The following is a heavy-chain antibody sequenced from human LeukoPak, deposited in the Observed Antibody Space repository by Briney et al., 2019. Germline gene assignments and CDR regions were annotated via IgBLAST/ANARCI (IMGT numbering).Heavy chain of an antibody. CDR3: AKIGPHLYYDILTGPLPGAGYFDY. CDR2: IRYDGSNK. Sequence: GGSLRLSCAASGFTFSSYGVHWVRQAPGKGLEWVAFIRYDGSNKYYADSVKGRFTISRDNSKNTLYLQMNSLRAEDTAVYYCAKIGPHLYYDILTGPLPGAGYFDYWGQGTLVTVSS. CDR1: GFTFSSYG. V-gene: IGHV3-30*02. D-gene: IGHD3-9*01. J-gene: IGHJ4*02.